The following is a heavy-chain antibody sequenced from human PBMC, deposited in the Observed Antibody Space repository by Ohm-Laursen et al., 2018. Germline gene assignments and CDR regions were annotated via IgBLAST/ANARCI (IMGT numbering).Heavy chain of an antibody. CDR1: GFTFSSYA. V-gene: IGHV3-23*01. D-gene: IGHD3-10*01. J-gene: IGHJ4*02. CDR2: ISGSGGST. Sequence: SLRLSCSASGFTFSSYAMSWVRQAPRKGLEWVSAISGSGGSTYYADSVKGRFTISRDNSKNTLYLQMNSLRAEDTAVYYCAKAHIADYYGSGSYYGYWGQGTLVTVSS. CDR3: AKAHIADYYGSGSYYGY.